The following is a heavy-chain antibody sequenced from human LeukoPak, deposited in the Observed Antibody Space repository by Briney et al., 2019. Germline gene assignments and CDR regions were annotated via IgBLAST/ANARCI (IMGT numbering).Heavy chain of an antibody. V-gene: IGHV1-46*01. CDR3: ARDHIAAAGPLTRYYGMDV. CDR2: INPSGGST. Sequence: EASVKVSCKASGYTFTSYYMHWVRQAPGQGLEWMGIINPSGGSTSYAQKFQGRVTMTRDTSTSTVYMELSSLRSEDTAVYYCARDHIAAAGPLTRYYGMDVWGQGTTVTVSS. D-gene: IGHD6-13*01. CDR1: GYTFTSYY. J-gene: IGHJ6*02.